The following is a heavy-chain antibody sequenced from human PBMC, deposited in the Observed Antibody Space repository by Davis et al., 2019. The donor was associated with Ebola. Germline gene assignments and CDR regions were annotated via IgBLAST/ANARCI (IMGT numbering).Heavy chain of an antibody. V-gene: IGHV3-23*01. D-gene: IGHD3-22*01. CDR2: ISGSGGST. Sequence: GESLKISCAASGFTFSSYAMSWVRQAPGKGLEWVSAISGSGGSTYYADSVKGRFTISRDNSKNTLYLQMNSLRAEDTAVYYCAKVGVRKTGDYYDSSGYYYSHYYYYMDVWGKGTTVTVSS. CDR1: GFTFSSYA. J-gene: IGHJ6*03. CDR3: AKVGVRKTGDYYDSSGYYYSHYYYYMDV.